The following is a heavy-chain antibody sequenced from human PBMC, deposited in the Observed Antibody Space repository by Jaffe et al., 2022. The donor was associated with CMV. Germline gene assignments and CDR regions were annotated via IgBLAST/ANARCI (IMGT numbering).Heavy chain of an antibody. CDR2: IYYSGST. CDR3: ARQGVVVIKHYFDY. D-gene: IGHD3-22*01. CDR1: GGSISSSSYY. J-gene: IGHJ4*02. V-gene: IGHV4-39*01. Sequence: QLQLQESGPGLVKPSETLSLTCTVSGGSISSSSYYWGWIRQPPGKGLEWIGSIYYSGSTYYNPSLKSRVTISVDTSKNQFSLKLSSVTAADTAVYYCARQGVVVIKHYFDYWGQGTLVTVSS.